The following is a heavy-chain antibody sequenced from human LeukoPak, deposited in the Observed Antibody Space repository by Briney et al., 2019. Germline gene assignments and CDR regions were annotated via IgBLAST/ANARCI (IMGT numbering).Heavy chain of an antibody. CDR1: GFTFSGYA. D-gene: IGHD6-6*01. Sequence: GGSLRLSCAASGFTFSGYAMSWVRQAPGKGLEWVPAISGSGGSTYYADSVKGRFTISRDNSKNTLYLQMNSLRAEDTAVYYCAKEFAAASSSDAFDIWGQGTMVTVYS. J-gene: IGHJ3*02. V-gene: IGHV3-23*01. CDR3: AKEFAAASSSDAFDI. CDR2: ISGSGGST.